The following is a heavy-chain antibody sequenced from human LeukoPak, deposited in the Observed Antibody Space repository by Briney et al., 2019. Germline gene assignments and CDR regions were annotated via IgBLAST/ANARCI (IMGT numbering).Heavy chain of an antibody. CDR1: GFTFSSYG. CDR3: GRVKEASAFDI. Sequence: TGGSLRLSCAASGFTFSSYGMSWVRQAPGKGLEWVSSVSSSGRHMYYADSVKGRFTISRDNAKNSLYLQMNSLRAEDTAVYYCGRVKEASAFDIWGQGTMVTVSS. V-gene: IGHV3-21*01. CDR2: VSSSGRHM. J-gene: IGHJ3*02. D-gene: IGHD5-12*01.